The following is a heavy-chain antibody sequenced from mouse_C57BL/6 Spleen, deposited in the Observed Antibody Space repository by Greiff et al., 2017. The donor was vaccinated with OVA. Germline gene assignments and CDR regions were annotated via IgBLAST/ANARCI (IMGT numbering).Heavy chain of an antibody. Sequence: EVKLQQSGPELVKPGASVKISCKASGYTFTDYYMNWVKQSHGKSLEWIGDINPNNGGTRYNQKFKGKATLTLDKSYSTAYMELRSLTSEDSAVYYCARNDTAFDYWGQGTTLTVSS. CDR1: GYTFTDYY. V-gene: IGHV1-26*01. CDR2: INPNNGGT. J-gene: IGHJ2*01. D-gene: IGHD3-1*01. CDR3: ARNDTAFDY.